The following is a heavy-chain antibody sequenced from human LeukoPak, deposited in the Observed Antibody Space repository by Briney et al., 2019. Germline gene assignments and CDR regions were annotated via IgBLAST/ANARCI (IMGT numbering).Heavy chain of an antibody. D-gene: IGHD5-24*01. Sequence: SETLSLTCTVSGGSISSYYWSWIRQPPGKGLEWIGYIYYSGSTYYNPSLKSRVTILVNRSKNQFSLKLSSVTAADTAVYYCARRGDGYNYDAFDIWGQGTMVTVSS. CDR3: ARRGDGYNYDAFDI. J-gene: IGHJ3*02. CDR1: GGSISSYY. CDR2: IYYSGST. V-gene: IGHV4-59*12.